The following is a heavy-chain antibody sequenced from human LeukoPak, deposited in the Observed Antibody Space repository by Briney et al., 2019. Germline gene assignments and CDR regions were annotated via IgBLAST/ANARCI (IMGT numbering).Heavy chain of an antibody. Sequence: ASVKVSFKASGYTFTSYHLHWVRQPPGQGLEWMGIINPSGGSPNYAQKFQGRVTMTRDMSTSAVNMELRSMRSEDTAVYYCARAQGSYYHYYMDVWGKGATVTVSS. D-gene: IGHD1-26*01. J-gene: IGHJ6*03. CDR2: INPSGGSP. V-gene: IGHV1-46*01. CDR3: ARAQGSYYHYYMDV. CDR1: GYTFTSYH.